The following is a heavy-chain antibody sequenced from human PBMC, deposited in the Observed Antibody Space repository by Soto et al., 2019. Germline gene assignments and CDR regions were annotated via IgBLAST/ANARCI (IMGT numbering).Heavy chain of an antibody. CDR3: ARLGIAVAATTFRYYYYGMDV. V-gene: IGHV1-69*13. Sequence: SVKVSCKASGGTFSSYAISWVRQAPGQGLEWMGGIIPIFGTANYAQKFQGRVTITADESTSTAYMELSSLRSEDTAVYYCARLGIAVAATTFRYYYYGMDVWGQGTTVTVSS. CDR2: IIPIFGTA. CDR1: GGTFSSYA. J-gene: IGHJ6*02. D-gene: IGHD6-19*01.